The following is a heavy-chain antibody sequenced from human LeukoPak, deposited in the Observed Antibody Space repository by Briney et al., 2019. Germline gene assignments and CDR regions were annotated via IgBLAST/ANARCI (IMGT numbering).Heavy chain of an antibody. CDR3: ASDPIAASTY. CDR1: GGSISSSSYN. J-gene: IGHJ4*02. V-gene: IGHV4-39*01. CDR2: IYYSGST. D-gene: IGHD6-13*01. Sequence: SETLSLTCTVSGGSISSSSYNWGWIRQPPGKGLEWIGSIYYSGSTYYNPSLKSRVTISVDTSKNQFSLKLSSVTAADTAVYYCASDPIAASTYWGQGTLVTVSS.